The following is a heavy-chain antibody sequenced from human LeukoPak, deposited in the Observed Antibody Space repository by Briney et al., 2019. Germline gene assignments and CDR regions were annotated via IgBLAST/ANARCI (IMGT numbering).Heavy chain of an antibody. D-gene: IGHD3-10*01. CDR2: IWYGGSNK. J-gene: IGHJ6*03. V-gene: IGHV3-30*02. CDR1: GFTFSSYG. CDR3: AKSSGSSHYYYYMDV. Sequence: QPGGSLRLSCAASGFTFSSYGMHWVRQAPGKGLEWVAVIWYGGSNKYYADSVKGRFTISRDNSKNTLYLQMNSLRAEDTAVYYCAKSSGSSHYYYYMDVWGKGTTVTVSS.